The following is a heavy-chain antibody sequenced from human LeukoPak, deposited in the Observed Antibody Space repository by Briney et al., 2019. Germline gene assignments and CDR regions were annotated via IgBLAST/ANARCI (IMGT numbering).Heavy chain of an antibody. CDR3: ARTSHDAFDI. Sequence: SETLSLTCTVSGGSISSSGYYWGWIRQPPGKGLEWIGSIYYSGSTYYNPSLKSRVTISVDTSKNQFSLKLSSVTAADTAVYYCARTSHDAFDIWGQGTMVTVSS. V-gene: IGHV4-39*07. CDR2: IYYSGST. J-gene: IGHJ3*02. CDR1: GGSISSSGYY.